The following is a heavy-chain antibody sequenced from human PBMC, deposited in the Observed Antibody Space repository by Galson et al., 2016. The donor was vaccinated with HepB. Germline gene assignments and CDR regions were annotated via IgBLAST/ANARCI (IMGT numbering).Heavy chain of an antibody. CDR2: IYHSGST. CDR1: GGSISSITSY. Sequence: SETLSLTCTVSGGSISSITSYWAWIRQPPGKGLEWIGTIYHSGSTYYNPSVKSRVTISVDTSRNQFSLKLTSVTAADTAVYYCARQGVQLERRALYWGQGTLVTVSS. V-gene: IGHV4-39*01. CDR3: ARQGVQLERRALY. J-gene: IGHJ4*02. D-gene: IGHD1-1*01.